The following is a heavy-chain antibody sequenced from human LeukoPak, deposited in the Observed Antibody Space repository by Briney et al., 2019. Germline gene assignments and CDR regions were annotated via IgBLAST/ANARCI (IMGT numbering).Heavy chain of an antibody. D-gene: IGHD6-6*01. CDR2: ISGGGGST. Sequence: GGSLRLSCAASGFTVSSNYMSWVRQAPGKGLEWVSAISGGGGSTYYADSLTGRFTISRDNSKNTVYLHMNSLRAEDAAVYYCAKDHVAARPNYFDSWGQGTLVTVSS. CDR3: AKDHVAARPNYFDS. J-gene: IGHJ4*02. V-gene: IGHV3-23*01. CDR1: GFTVSSNY.